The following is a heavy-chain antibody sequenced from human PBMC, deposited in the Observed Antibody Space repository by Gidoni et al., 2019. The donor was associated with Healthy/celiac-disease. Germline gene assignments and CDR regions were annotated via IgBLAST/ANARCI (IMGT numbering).Heavy chain of an antibody. J-gene: IGHJ5*02. V-gene: IGHV3-33*01. Sequence: QVQLVESGGGVVQPGRSLRLSCAASGFTFSSYGMHWVRQAPGKGLEWVAVIWYDGSNKYYAASVKGRFTISRDNSKNTLYLQMNSLRAEDTAVYYCARDNGDYGDYGWFDPWGQGTLVTVSS. D-gene: IGHD4-17*01. CDR1: GFTFSSYG. CDR2: IWYDGSNK. CDR3: ARDNGDYGDYGWFDP.